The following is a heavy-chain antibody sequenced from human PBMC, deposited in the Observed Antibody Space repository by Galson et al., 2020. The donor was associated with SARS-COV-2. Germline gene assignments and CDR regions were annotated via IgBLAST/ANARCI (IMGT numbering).Heavy chain of an antibody. CDR1: GGSVSSGSYY. J-gene: IGHJ4*02. CDR2: IYYSGST. V-gene: IGHV4-61*01. Sequence: TSNTLSLTCTVSGGSVSSGSYYWSWIRQPPGKGLEWIGCIYYSGSTNYNPSLKSRVTMSVDTSKNQFSLRLSSVTAADTAVYYCARVTTHYYDSSGDPRSTHFDCWGQGTLVTVSA. D-gene: IGHD3-22*01. CDR3: ARVTTHYYDSSGDPRSTHFDC.